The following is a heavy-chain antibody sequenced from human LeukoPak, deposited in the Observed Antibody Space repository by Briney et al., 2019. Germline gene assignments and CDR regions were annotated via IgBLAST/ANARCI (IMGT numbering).Heavy chain of an antibody. V-gene: IGHV3-30*02. J-gene: IGHJ4*02. Sequence: GGSLRLSCAASGFTFSSYGMHWVRQAPGKGLEWVAFIRYDGSNKYYADSVKGRFTISRDNSKNTLYLQMNSLRAEDTAVYYCAKSTGNYQLLSYFDYWGQGTLVTVSS. CDR3: AKSTGNYQLLSYFDY. CDR1: GFTFSSYG. CDR2: IRYDGSNK. D-gene: IGHD2-2*01.